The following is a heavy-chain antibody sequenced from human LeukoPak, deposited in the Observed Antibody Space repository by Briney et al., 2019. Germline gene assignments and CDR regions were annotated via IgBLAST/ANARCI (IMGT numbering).Heavy chain of an antibody. Sequence: SETLSLTCTVSDGSISGYYWSWIRQPPGKGLQWIGYIYYSGSTNYNPSLKSRVTISVDTSKNQFSLKLSSVTAADTAVYYCARGGAFDIWGQGTMVTVSS. J-gene: IGHJ3*02. CDR1: DGSISGYY. V-gene: IGHV4-59*08. CDR2: IYYSGST. CDR3: ARGGAFDI.